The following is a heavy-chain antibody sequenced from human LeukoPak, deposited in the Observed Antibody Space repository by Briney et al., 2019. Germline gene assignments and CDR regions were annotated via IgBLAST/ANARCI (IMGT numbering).Heavy chain of an antibody. CDR1: GGTFSSYA. CDR3: ASTLGVSWSGYLYFDY. Sequence: SVKVSCKASGGTFSSYAISWVRQAPGQGLEWMGGIIPIFGTANYAQKFQGRVTITTDESTSTAYMELSSLRSEDTAVYYCASTLGVSWSGYLYFDYWGQGTLVTVSS. CDR2: IIPIFGTA. V-gene: IGHV1-69*05. J-gene: IGHJ4*02. D-gene: IGHD3-3*01.